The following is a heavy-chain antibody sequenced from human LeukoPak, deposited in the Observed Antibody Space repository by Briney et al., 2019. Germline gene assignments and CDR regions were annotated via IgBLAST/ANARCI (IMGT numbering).Heavy chain of an antibody. D-gene: IGHD6-13*01. CDR1: GFTVSSNY. J-gene: IGHJ4*02. CDR2: IYSGGST. CDR3: AKTRPLDSSSWSHGDY. Sequence: PGGSLRLSYAASGFTVSSNYMSWVRQAPGKGLEWVSVIYSGGSTYYADSVKGRFTVSRDNSKNTLYLQMNSLRAEDTAVYYCAKTRPLDSSSWSHGDYWGQGTLVTVSS. V-gene: IGHV3-53*01.